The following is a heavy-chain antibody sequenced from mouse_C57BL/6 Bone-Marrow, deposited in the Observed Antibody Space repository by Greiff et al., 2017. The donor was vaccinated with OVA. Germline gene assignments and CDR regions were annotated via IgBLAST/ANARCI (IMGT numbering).Heavy chain of an antibody. Sequence: QVQLQQSGAELVKPGASVKMSCTASGYTFTTYPIEWMKQNHGKSLEWIGNFHPYNDDTKYNEKFKGKATLTVEKSSSTVYLELSRLTSDDSAVYACATYGSDPTGYFDVWGTGTTVTVSS. J-gene: IGHJ1*03. V-gene: IGHV1-47*01. CDR1: GYTFTTYP. CDR3: ATYGSDPTGYFDV. CDR2: FHPYNDDT. D-gene: IGHD1-1*01.